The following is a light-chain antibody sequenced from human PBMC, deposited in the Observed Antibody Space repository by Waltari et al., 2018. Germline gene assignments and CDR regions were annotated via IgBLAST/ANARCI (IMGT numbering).Light chain of an antibody. CDR2: SNN. V-gene: IGLV1-44*01. CDR3: AAWDDSLNGVV. Sequence: QSVLTQPPSASGTPGQRVTIPSSGSSSHIGSKTVTWDQQPPGTAPKLLIYSNNQRPSGVPDRFSGSKSGTSASLAISGLQSEDEADYYCAAWDDSLNGVVFGGGTKLTVL. CDR1: SSHIGSKT. J-gene: IGLJ2*01.